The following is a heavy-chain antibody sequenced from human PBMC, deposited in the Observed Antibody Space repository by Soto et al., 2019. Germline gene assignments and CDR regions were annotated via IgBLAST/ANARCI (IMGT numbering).Heavy chain of an antibody. CDR2: YDPEDGET. J-gene: IGHJ4*02. D-gene: IGHD2-15*01. CDR1: GYTLTELS. CDR3: ATVFLGGGKPDY. V-gene: IGHV1-24*01. Sequence: QVQLVQSGAEVKKPGASVKVSCKVSGYTLTELSIHWVRQAPGKVLERMGGYDPEDGETIYAQKFQGRVTMTEDTSTDTAYMELSSLRCEDTAVYYCATVFLGGGKPDYWGQGTLVTVSS.